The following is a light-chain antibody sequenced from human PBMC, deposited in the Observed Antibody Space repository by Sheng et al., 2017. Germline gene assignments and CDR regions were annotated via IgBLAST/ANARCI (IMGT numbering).Light chain of an antibody. CDR3: QQRSDWSRVWT. Sequence: EIVLTQSPGTLSLSPGERATLSCRASQNIGDFLAWYQQKPGQAPRLLLYDATNRATGIPARFSGSGSGTDFTLTISGLEPEDFAVYYCQQRSDWSRVWTFGQGTKVEIK. J-gene: IGKJ1*01. CDR2: DAT. V-gene: IGKV3-11*01. CDR1: QNIGDF.